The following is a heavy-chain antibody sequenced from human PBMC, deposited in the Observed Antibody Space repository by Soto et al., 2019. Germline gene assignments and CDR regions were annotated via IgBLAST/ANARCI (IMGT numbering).Heavy chain of an antibody. CDR1: GFTFTSSA. J-gene: IGHJ6*02. CDR3: ARSKRAYYYYGMDV. V-gene: IGHV1-58*01. Sequence: ASVKVSCKASGFTFTSSAVQWVRQARGQRLEWIGWIVVGSGNTNYAQKFQERVTITRDMSTSTAYMELSRLRSDDTAVYYCARSKRAYYYYGMDVWGQGTTVTVSS. CDR2: IVVGSGNT.